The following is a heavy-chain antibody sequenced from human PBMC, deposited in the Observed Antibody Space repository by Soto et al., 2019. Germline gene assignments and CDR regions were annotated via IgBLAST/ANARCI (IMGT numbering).Heavy chain of an antibody. Sequence: QVQLVQSGAEVKKPGSSVKVSCKASGGTFSSYAISWVRQAPGQGLEWMGGIIPIFGTANYAQKFQGRVTIPADESTSTAYMELSSLRSEDTAVYYCARAPQSYAASRGPVPWPSWYFDLWFRCTLVTVSS. CDR3: ARAPQSYAASRGPVPWPSWYFDL. D-gene: IGHD3-22*01. CDR1: GGTFSSYA. V-gene: IGHV1-69*12. J-gene: IGHJ2*01. CDR2: IIPIFGTA.